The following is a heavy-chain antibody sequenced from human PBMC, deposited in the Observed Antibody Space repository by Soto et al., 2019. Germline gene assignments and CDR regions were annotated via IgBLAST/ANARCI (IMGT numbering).Heavy chain of an antibody. J-gene: IGHJ6*02. CDR3: AKDGGGLGDFWSGYYTAPYYYYGMDV. CDR1: GFTFSSYA. CDR2: ISGSGGST. Sequence: PGGSLRLSCAASGFTFSSYAMSWVRQAPGKGLEWVSAISGSGGSTYYADSVKGRFTISRDNSKNTLYLQMNSLRAEDTAVYYCAKDGGGLGDFWSGYYTAPYYYYGMDVWGQGTTVTVSS. V-gene: IGHV3-23*01. D-gene: IGHD3-3*01.